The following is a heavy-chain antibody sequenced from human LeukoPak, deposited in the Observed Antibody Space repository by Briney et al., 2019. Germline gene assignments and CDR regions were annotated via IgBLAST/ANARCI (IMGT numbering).Heavy chain of an antibody. Sequence: ASVKVSCKASGYIFTSYDISWVRQAAGQGLEWMGWINPNSGNTAYAQNFQGRVTMTRDSSRSTVYMELSSLKSEDTAVYYCASYCSSTSCPLDYWGQGTLVTVSS. V-gene: IGHV1-8*01. J-gene: IGHJ4*02. CDR3: ASYCSSTSCPLDY. CDR1: GYIFTSYD. D-gene: IGHD2-2*01. CDR2: INPNSGNT.